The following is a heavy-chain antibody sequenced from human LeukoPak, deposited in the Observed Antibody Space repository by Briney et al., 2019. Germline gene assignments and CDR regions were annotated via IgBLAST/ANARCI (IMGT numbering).Heavy chain of an antibody. CDR3: AKDRSQRGYYDSSGYKDY. V-gene: IGHV3-23*01. D-gene: IGHD3-22*01. J-gene: IGHJ4*02. CDR1: GFTFNTYT. CDR2: ISGSSGII. Sequence: PGGSLRLSCAASGFTFNTYTMNWVRQAPGKGLEWVSYISGSSGIIDYADSVKGRFTISRDNSKNTLYLQMNSLRAEDTAVYYCAKDRSQRGYYDSSGYKDYWGQGTLVTVSS.